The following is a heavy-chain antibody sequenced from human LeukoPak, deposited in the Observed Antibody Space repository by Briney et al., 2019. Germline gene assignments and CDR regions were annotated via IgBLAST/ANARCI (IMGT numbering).Heavy chain of an antibody. CDR2: ISGSGGST. J-gene: IGHJ4*02. D-gene: IGHD2-15*01. CDR3: AKDGLVVAATLDY. CDR1: GFSFTPYS. Sequence: PGGSLRLSCAASGFSFTPYSMNWVRQAPGKGLEWVSAISGSGGSTYYADSVKGRFTISRDNSKNTLYLQMNSLRAEDTAVYYCAKDGLVVAATLDYWGQGTLVTVSS. V-gene: IGHV3-23*01.